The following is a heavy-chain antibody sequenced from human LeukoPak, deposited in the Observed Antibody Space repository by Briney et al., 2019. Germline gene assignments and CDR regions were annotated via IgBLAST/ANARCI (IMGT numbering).Heavy chain of an antibody. D-gene: IGHD3-10*01. CDR2: INPSGENT. Sequence: ASVKVSCKASGYTFTSYDINWVRQAPGQGLEWLGIINPSGENTNYAQKFQGRVTMTRDTSASTVYMELSSLRSDDTAVYYCAREMERLLWFGELLEPNYFDYWGQGTLVTVSS. V-gene: IGHV1-46*01. CDR3: AREMERLLWFGELLEPNYFDY. J-gene: IGHJ4*02. CDR1: GYTFTSYD.